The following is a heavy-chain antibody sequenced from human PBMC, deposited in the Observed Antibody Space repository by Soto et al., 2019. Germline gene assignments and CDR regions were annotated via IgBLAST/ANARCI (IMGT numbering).Heavy chain of an antibody. J-gene: IGHJ4*02. V-gene: IGHV1-46*01. CDR2: INPSGGST. D-gene: IGHD3-22*01. CDR1: GYTFTSYY. CDR3: ARGSMIVVAHHPFDY. Sequence: ASVKVSCKASGYTFTSYYMHWVQQAPGQGLEWMGIINPSGGSTSYAQKFQGRVTMTRDTSTSTVYMELSSLRSEDTAVYYCARGSMIVVAHHPFDYWGQGTLVTVSS.